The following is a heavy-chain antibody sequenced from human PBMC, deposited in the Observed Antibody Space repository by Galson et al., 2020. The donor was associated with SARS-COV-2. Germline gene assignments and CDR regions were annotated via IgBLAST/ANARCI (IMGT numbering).Heavy chain of an antibody. CDR1: GFTFSSYA. V-gene: IGHV3-30*04. D-gene: IGHD3-9*01. CDR3: ARGVDILTGYYLPWFDP. Sequence: GGSLRLSCAASGFTFSSYAMHWVRQAPGKGLEWVAVISYVGSNKYYADSVKGRFTISRDNSKNTLYLQMNSLRAEDTAVYYCARGVDILTGYYLPWFDPWGQGTLVTVSS. CDR2: ISYVGSNK. J-gene: IGHJ5*02.